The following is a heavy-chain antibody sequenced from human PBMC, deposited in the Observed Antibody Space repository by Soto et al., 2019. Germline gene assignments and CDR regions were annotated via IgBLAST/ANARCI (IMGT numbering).Heavy chain of an antibody. CDR3: AKVSPPLGRPIVPFDY. CDR1: GFTFSSYA. D-gene: IGHD2-15*01. V-gene: IGHV3-23*01. CDR2: ISGSGGST. Sequence: GGSLRLSFAASGFTFSSYAMSWVRQAPGKGLEWVSAISGSGGSTYYADSVKGRFTISRDNSKNTLYLQMNSLRAEDTAVYYCAKVSPPLGRPIVPFDYWGQGTLVTVS. J-gene: IGHJ4*02.